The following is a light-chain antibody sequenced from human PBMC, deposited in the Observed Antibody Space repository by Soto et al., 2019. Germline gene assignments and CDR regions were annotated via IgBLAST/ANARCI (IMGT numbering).Light chain of an antibody. CDR2: EVS. CDR1: SSDVGGYNY. Sequence: QSVLTQPPSASGSPGQSVTISCTGTSSDVGGYNYVSWYQQHPGKAPKLMTYEVSKRPSGVPDRFSGSKSGNTASLTVSGLQAEDEADYYCSSYAGSNKPFVFGTGTKLTVL. V-gene: IGLV2-8*01. J-gene: IGLJ1*01. CDR3: SSYAGSNKPFV.